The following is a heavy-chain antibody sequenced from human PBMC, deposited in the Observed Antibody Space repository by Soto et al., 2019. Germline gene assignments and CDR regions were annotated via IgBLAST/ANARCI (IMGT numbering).Heavy chain of an antibody. CDR3: ARSEATVLDS. CDR1: GGSISSGGYY. CDR2: AHHSGRT. V-gene: IGHV4-39*07. J-gene: IGHJ4*02. D-gene: IGHD4-17*01. Sequence: PWVTLSVTCTISGGSISSGGYYWSWIRQPPGKGLEWIGEAHHSGRTNYNPSLKSRVTISVDKSKNQFSLKLNSVTAADTAVYCCARSEATVLDSWGQGTLVTVS.